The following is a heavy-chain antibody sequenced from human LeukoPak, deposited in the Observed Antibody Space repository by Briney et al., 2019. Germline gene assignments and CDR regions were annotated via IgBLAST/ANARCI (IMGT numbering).Heavy chain of an antibody. CDR2: IKQDGSEK. CDR1: GFTFSSYW. V-gene: IGHV3-7*01. D-gene: IGHD3-3*01. J-gene: IGHJ6*02. CDR3: WYYDFWSGYYGMDV. Sequence: GGSLRLSCAASGFTFSSYWMSWVRQAPGKGLEWVANIKQDGSEKYYVDSVKGRFTISRDNAKNSLYLQMNSLRAEDTAVYYCWYYDFWSGYYGMDVWGQGTTVTVSS.